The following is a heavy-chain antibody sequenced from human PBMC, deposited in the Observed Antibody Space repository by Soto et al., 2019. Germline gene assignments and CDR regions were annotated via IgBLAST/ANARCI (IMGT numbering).Heavy chain of an antibody. CDR3: ARGFLEWLSPSFDY. CDR2: ISAYNGNT. V-gene: IGHV1-18*04. D-gene: IGHD3-3*01. CDR1: GYTLTSYV. Sequence: ASVKVSCKASGYTLTSYVISWLRQAPGQGLEWMGWISAYNGNTIYAQKLQGRVTMTTDTSTSTAYMELRSLRSDDTAVYYCARGFLEWLSPSFDYWGQGTLVTVSS. J-gene: IGHJ4*02.